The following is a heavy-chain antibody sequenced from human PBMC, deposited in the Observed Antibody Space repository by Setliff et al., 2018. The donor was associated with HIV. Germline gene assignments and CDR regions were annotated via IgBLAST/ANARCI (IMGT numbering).Heavy chain of an antibody. CDR1: GYTFIDYY. Sequence: GASVMVSCKASGYTFIDYYIYWVRQAPGQGLEWMGWINPNSGDTDYAQKFQDRVTVTRDTSINTAYMELSRLSSDDTAVFYCARTRGEACTGGRCYERFDYWGQGTLVTVSS. V-gene: IGHV1-2*02. D-gene: IGHD2-15*01. CDR3: ARTRGEACTGGRCYERFDY. CDR2: INPNSGDT. J-gene: IGHJ4*02.